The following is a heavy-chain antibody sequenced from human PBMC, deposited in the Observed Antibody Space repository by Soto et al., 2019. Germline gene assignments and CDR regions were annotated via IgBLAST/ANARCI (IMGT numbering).Heavy chain of an antibody. CDR2: ISAYSGKT. CDR3: ARDNSGDFWSGYSHYYFDY. Sequence: ASVKVSCKASGYTLTSYGISWVRQAPGQGLEWMGWISAYSGKTNYAQMLQGRLTMTTDTSTTTAYMELRSLRSDDTAVYYCARDNSGDFWSGYSHYYFDYWGQGTLVTVSS. J-gene: IGHJ4*02. D-gene: IGHD3-3*01. V-gene: IGHV1-18*01. CDR1: GYTLTSYG.